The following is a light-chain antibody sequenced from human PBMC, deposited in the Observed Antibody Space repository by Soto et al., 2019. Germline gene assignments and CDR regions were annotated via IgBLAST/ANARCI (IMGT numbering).Light chain of an antibody. CDR1: SSNVGSYNL. CDR3: CSYAGSSTSGVV. J-gene: IGLJ2*01. CDR2: EVS. Sequence: QSVLTQPASVSGSPGQSITISCTGTSSNVGSYNLVSWYQHHPGKAPKLMIYEVSERPSGVSNRFSGSKSGNTASLRISGLQADDEADYYCCSYAGSSTSGVVFGGGTQLTVL. V-gene: IGLV2-23*02.